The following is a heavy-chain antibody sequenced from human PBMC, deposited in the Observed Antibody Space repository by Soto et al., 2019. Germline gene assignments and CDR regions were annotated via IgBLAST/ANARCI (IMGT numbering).Heavy chain of an antibody. J-gene: IGHJ4*02. Sequence: EMQLVQSGGGLVKPGGSLRLSCVASRFNFSAAWLNWFRQAPGKGLEWVGRIKPKSEGGTADYAAPLKGRFTISRDDSQNSLHLQMDRLKTEDTAVYYCATVPSSSGPTWGLGALVTVSS. V-gene: IGHV3-15*07. D-gene: IGHD6-19*01. CDR3: ATVPSSSGPT. CDR2: IKPKSEGGTA. CDR1: RFNFSAAW.